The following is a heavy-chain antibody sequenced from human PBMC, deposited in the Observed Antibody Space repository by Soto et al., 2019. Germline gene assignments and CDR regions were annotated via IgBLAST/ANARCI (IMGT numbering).Heavy chain of an antibody. Sequence: ASVKVSCKASGYTFTSYYMHWVRQAPGQGLEWMGIINPSGGSTSYAQKFQGRVTMTRDTSTSTVYMELSSLRSEDTAVYYCARIYGSVSYYPGPEDGMDVWGQGTTVTVSS. CDR1: GYTFTSYY. J-gene: IGHJ6*02. V-gene: IGHV1-46*01. CDR2: INPSGGST. D-gene: IGHD3-10*01. CDR3: ARIYGSVSYYPGPEDGMDV.